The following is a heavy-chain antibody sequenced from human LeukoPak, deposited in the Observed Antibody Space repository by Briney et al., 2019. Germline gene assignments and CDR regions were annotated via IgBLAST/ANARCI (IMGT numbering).Heavy chain of an antibody. CDR1: GFTFGIFG. D-gene: IGHD6-6*01. CDR3: AKRVPYTSSSVYLDS. Sequence: GGSLRLSCAASGFTFGIFGMNWVRQAPGMGLQWVSSISDDGHYKYYADSVRGRFTVSRNNSKNTVYPELNSLRGEDTAVYYCAKRVPYTSSSVYLDSWGQGISVTVSS. CDR2: ISDDGHYK. V-gene: IGHV3-23*01. J-gene: IGHJ4*02.